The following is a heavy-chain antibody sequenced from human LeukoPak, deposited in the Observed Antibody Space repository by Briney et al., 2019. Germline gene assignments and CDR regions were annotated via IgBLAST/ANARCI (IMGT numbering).Heavy chain of an antibody. CDR3: ARDRFRYCSGAYCSHFEF. CDR2: INWNSGTI. CDR1: GFIFDDYA. V-gene: IGHV3-9*03. Sequence: GGSLRLSCAASGFIFDDYAMHWVRQAPGKGLEWVSGINWNSGTIGYADSVKGRFTISRDNAKNSLYLQMNSLRADDMAFYYCARDRFRYCSGAYCSHFEFWGQGTLVSVSS. J-gene: IGHJ4*02. D-gene: IGHD2-15*01.